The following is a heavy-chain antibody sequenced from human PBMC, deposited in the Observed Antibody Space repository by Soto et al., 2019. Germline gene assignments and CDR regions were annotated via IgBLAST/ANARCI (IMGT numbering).Heavy chain of an antibody. CDR3: ARALYYDFWSGYYAY. J-gene: IGHJ4*02. Sequence: PGGSLRLSCAASGFTFISYSMNWVRQAPGKGLGWVSYISSSSSTIYYADSVKGRFTISRDNAKNSLYLQMKSLRDEDTAVYYCARALYYDFWSGYYAYWDQGTLVT. CDR2: ISSSSSTI. V-gene: IGHV3-48*02. D-gene: IGHD3-3*01. CDR1: GFTFISYS.